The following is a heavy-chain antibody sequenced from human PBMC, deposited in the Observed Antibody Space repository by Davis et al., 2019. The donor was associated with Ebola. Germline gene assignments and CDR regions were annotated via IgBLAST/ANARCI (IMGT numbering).Heavy chain of an antibody. D-gene: IGHD6-19*01. V-gene: IGHV3-7*01. CDR3: ARRSEGSDWLIDY. CDR1: GFTFSSYW. Sequence: GESLKISCAASGFTFSSYWMSWVRQAPGKGLEWVANIKQDGSEKYYVDSVKGRFTISRDNAKNSLYLQMNSLRVEDTAIFYCARRSEGSDWLIDYWGQGTLVTVSS. J-gene: IGHJ4*02. CDR2: IKQDGSEK.